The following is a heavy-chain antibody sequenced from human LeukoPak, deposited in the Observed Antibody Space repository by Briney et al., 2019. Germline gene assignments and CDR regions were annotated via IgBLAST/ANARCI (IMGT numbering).Heavy chain of an antibody. CDR3: ARDLSGYSYGFGGVL. J-gene: IGHJ4*02. D-gene: IGHD5-18*01. CDR1: GFTISANF. Sequence: PGGSLRLSCAASGFTISANFMSWVRQAPGKGLEWVSIMYSVGSTFYADSVKGRFTISRDPSKNSLDLQMDSLRVDDTAVYYCARDLSGYSYGFGGVLWGQGTLVTVSS. CDR2: MYSVGST. V-gene: IGHV3-66*01.